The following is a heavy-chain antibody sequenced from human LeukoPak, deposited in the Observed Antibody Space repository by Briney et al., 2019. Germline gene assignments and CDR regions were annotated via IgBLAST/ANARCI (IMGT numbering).Heavy chain of an antibody. CDR3: ATDSQWLAPDY. V-gene: IGHV1-69*04. CDR1: GGTFSSYA. CDR2: IIPILGIA. D-gene: IGHD6-19*01. Sequence: ASVKVSCKASGGTFSSYAISWVRQAPGQGLEWIGRIIPILGIANYAQKFQGRVTITADKSTSTAYMELSSLRSEDTAVYYCATDSQWLAPDYWGQGTLVTVSS. J-gene: IGHJ4*02.